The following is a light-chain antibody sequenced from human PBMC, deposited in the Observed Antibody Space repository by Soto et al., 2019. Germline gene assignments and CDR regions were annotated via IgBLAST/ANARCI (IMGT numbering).Light chain of an antibody. Sequence: DIQMTQSPSTLSSSVGDRVTITCRASQRITGRLAWYQQKPGKAPKLLIYKASNLESGVPSRFSGSGSGTEFTLTISSLQPDDFATYYCQQYDSYWTFGQGTKVEIK. V-gene: IGKV1-5*03. J-gene: IGKJ1*01. CDR3: QQYDSYWT. CDR2: KAS. CDR1: QRITGR.